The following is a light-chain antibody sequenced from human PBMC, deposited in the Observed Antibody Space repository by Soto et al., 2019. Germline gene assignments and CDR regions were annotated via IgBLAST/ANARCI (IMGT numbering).Light chain of an antibody. CDR3: QQYNNWPPIN. V-gene: IGKV3D-15*01. Sequence: EIVLRQPPATPSLSPGERATLSCRARQSVRSNLAWYQQKPGQAPRLLIYDASNRATGMRARFTGSGSGTEFILTISSLQSEDFGVYSGQQYNNWPPINYGQGTLLE. J-gene: IGKJ5*01. CDR1: QSVRSN. CDR2: DAS.